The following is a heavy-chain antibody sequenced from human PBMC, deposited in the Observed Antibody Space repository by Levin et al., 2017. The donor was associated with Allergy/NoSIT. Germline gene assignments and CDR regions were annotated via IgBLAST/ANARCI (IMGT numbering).Heavy chain of an antibody. V-gene: IGHV4-39*01. CDR2: IYYSGST. J-gene: IGHJ4*02. CDR1: GGSISSSSYY. CDR3: ARWDGLVFDY. D-gene: IGHD6-19*01. Sequence: SETLSLTCTVSGGSISSSSYYWGWIRQPPGKGLEWIGSIYYSGSTYYNPSLKSRVTISVDTSKNQFSLKLSSVTAADTAVYYCARWDGLVFDYWGQGTLVTVSS.